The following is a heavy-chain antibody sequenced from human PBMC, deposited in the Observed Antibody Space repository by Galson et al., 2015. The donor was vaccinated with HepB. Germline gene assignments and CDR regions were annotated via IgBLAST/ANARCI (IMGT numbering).Heavy chain of an antibody. J-gene: IGHJ6*02. CDR2: TYYRSKWYT. V-gene: IGHV6-1*01. D-gene: IGHD1-26*01. CDR3: ARMVGETPDV. Sequence: CAISGDSVSSNSAAWNWIRQSPSRGHEWLGRTYYRSKWYTGYALSVKSRITIKPDTSKNQFSLQLNSVTPEDTAVYYCARMVGETPDVWGQGTTVTVSS. CDR1: GDSVSSNSAA.